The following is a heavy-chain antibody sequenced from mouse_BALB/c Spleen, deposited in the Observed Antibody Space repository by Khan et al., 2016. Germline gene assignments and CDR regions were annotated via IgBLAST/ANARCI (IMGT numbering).Heavy chain of an antibody. J-gene: IGHJ4*01. Sequence: QVQLQESGPELAKPGASLNMSCKASGYSFTRFWMHWVHQPPGQGLEWIGYINPGSNYTYYSPNFKDKATLTADTSSSTAYMILSRLTSEDSAVYCCGAGGCGNYLYQAMDYWGQGISVTVSS. CDR2: INPGSNYT. V-gene: IGHV1-7*01. CDR1: GYSFTRFW. CDR3: GAGGCGNYLYQAMDY. D-gene: IGHD2-1*01.